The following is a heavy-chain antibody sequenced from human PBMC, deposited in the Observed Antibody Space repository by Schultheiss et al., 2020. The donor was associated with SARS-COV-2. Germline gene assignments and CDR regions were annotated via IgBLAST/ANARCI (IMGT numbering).Heavy chain of an antibody. V-gene: IGHV4-31*11. Sequence: SQTLSLTCAVSGGSISSGGYSWSWIRQPPGKGLEWIGYIYYSGSTYYNPSLKSRVTISVDTSKNQFSLKLSSVTAADTAVYYCARTRYYDFWVDYWGQGTLVTVSS. CDR2: IYYSGST. CDR1: GGSISSGGYS. J-gene: IGHJ4*02. D-gene: IGHD3-3*01. CDR3: ARTRYYDFWVDY.